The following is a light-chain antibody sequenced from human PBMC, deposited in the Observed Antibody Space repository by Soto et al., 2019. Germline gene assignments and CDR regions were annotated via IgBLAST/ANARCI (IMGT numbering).Light chain of an antibody. CDR1: QSVSSR. J-gene: IGKJ1*01. CDR3: QHYGASPPWT. CDR2: GAS. Sequence: EIVLTQSPGILSLSPGERATLSCRASQSVSSRLAWYQQKPGQXPRLLIAGASSSATGIPDWFSGSGSATDFTLTISRLEPEDFAVYYCQHYGASPPWTFGQGTKVEIK. V-gene: IGKV3-20*01.